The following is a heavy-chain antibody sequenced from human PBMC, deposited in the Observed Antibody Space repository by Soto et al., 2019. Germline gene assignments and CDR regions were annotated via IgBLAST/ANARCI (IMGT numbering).Heavy chain of an antibody. Sequence: EVQLVESGGGLVQPGGSLRLSCAASGFTFSSYWMHWVRQAPGKGLVWVSRINSDGSSTSYADSVKGRITISRDNAKNTLYLQMISLRAEDAAVYYCVRATLVVAEATRVDYWGQGTLVTVSS. D-gene: IGHD2-8*02. CDR3: VRATLVVAEATRVDY. V-gene: IGHV3-74*01. CDR2: INSDGSST. J-gene: IGHJ4*02. CDR1: GFTFSSYW.